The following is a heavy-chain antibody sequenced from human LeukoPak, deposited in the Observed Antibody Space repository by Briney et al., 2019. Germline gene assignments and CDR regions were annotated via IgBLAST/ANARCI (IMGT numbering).Heavy chain of an antibody. Sequence: PGGSLRLSCAASGFTFSSYAMHWVRQAPGKGLEWVALISYDGSNKYYADSVKGRFTISRDNPKSTLYLQMNSLRPEDTALYYCARDGGGSGWYAYYFDYWGQGILVTVSS. J-gene: IGHJ4*02. CDR1: GFTFSSYA. CDR3: ARDGGGSGWYAYYFDY. V-gene: IGHV3-30-3*01. D-gene: IGHD6-19*01. CDR2: ISYDGSNK.